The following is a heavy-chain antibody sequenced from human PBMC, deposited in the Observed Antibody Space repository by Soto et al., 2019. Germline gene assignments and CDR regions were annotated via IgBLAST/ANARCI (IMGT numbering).Heavy chain of an antibody. V-gene: IGHV1-3*01. D-gene: IGHD6-19*01. Sequence: GASVKVSCKASGFTFTSYAMHWVRQAPGQRLEWMGWINAGNGNTKYSQKFQGRVTITRDTSASTAYMELSSLRSEDTAVYYCARDHTPPYSSGWFYYFDYWGQGTLVTVSS. CDR1: GFTFTSYA. CDR2: INAGNGNT. CDR3: ARDHTPPYSSGWFYYFDY. J-gene: IGHJ4*02.